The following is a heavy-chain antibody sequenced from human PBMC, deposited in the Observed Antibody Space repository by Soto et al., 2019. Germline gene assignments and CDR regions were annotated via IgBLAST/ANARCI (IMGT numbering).Heavy chain of an antibody. J-gene: IGHJ6*03. CDR1: GFTFSIYA. Sequence: EVQLLESGGGLVQPGGSLRLSCAASGFTFSIYAMSWVRQAPGKGLEWVSAISGSGGSTYYADSVKGRFTISRDNSKNTLYLIMNSLRAEDTAVYYCAKIKADIVVVPADYYYMDVWGKGTTVTVSS. CDR2: ISGSGGST. V-gene: IGHV3-23*01. D-gene: IGHD2-2*01. CDR3: AKIKADIVVVPADYYYMDV.